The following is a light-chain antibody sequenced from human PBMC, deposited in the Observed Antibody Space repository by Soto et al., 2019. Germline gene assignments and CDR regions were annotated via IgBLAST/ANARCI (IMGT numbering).Light chain of an antibody. CDR1: QRVISTY. J-gene: IGKJ1*01. CDR3: QQRSNWPQT. Sequence: EIVLTQSPGTLSLSPGERATLSRRASQRVISTYLAWYQQKPGQAPRLLIYESSNRATGIAARFSGSGSGTDFTLTISSLEPEDFAVYYCQQRSNWPQTFGQGTKVDI. CDR2: ESS. V-gene: IGKV3-11*01.